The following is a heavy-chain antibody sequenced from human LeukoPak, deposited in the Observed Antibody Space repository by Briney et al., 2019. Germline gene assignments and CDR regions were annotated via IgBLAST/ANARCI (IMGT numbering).Heavy chain of an antibody. V-gene: IGHV3-30*02. J-gene: IGHJ2*01. CDR2: IRYDGSNK. CDR1: GFTLSSYG. Sequence: GGSLRLSCAASGFTLSSYGMHWVRQAPGKGLEWVAFIRYDGSNKYYADSVKGRFTISRDNAKNSLYLQMNSLTAGDTAVYYCAREGVSSNWDNWYFDLWGRGTLVTVSS. CDR3: AREGVSSNWDNWYFDL. D-gene: IGHD6-13*01.